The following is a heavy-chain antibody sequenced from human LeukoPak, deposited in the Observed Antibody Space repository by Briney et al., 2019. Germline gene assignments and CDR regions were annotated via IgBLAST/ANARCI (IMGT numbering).Heavy chain of an antibody. D-gene: IGHD6-6*01. V-gene: IGHV1-69*05. J-gene: IGHJ4*02. Sequence: GASVKVSCKASGGTFSSYAISWVRQAPGQGLEWMGGIIPIFGTANYAQKFQGRVTITTDESTSTAYMELSSLRSEDTAVYYCAILYGSSLGPYYSDYWGQGTLVTVSS. CDR3: AILYGSSLGPYYSDY. CDR2: IIPIFGTA. CDR1: GGTFSSYA.